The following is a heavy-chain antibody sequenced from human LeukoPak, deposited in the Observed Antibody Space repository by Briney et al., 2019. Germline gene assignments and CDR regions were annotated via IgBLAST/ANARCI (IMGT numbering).Heavy chain of an antibody. Sequence: SETLSLTCTVSGGSISSYYWSWIRQPPGKGLEWIGYIYTSGSTNHNPSLKSRVTISVDTSKNQFSLKLSSVTAADTAVYYCARTYSYGWNDYWGQGTLVTVSS. CDR2: IYTSGST. CDR1: GGSISSYY. V-gene: IGHV4-4*09. D-gene: IGHD5-18*01. J-gene: IGHJ4*02. CDR3: ARTYSYGWNDY.